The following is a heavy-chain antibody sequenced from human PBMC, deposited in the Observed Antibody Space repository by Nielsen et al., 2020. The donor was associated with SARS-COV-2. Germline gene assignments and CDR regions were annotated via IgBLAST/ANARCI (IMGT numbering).Heavy chain of an antibody. CDR1: GFTFSSYW. Sequence: GGSLRLSCAASGFTFSSYWMSWVRQAPGKGLEWVANIKQDGSEKYYVDSVKGRFTISRDNAKNSLYLQMNSLRAEDTAVYYCARGLYCSSTSCNKYFQHWGQGTLVTVSS. CDR3: ARGLYCSSTSCNKYFQH. V-gene: IGHV3-7*03. D-gene: IGHD2-2*01. CDR2: IKQDGSEK. J-gene: IGHJ1*01.